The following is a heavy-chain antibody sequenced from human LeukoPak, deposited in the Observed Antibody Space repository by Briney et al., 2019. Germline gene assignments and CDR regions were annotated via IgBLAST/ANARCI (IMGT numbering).Heavy chain of an antibody. CDR2: INPNSGGT. J-gene: IGHJ4*02. V-gene: IGHV1-2*02. CDR1: GYTFTGYY. Sequence: ASVKVSCKASGYTFTGYYMHWVRQAPGPGHEWMGWINPNSGGTNYAQKFQGRVSMTMDTSISTADMELCRLGSDDTAVYYCARDRFSDYWGQGTLVTVSS. CDR3: ARDRFSDY.